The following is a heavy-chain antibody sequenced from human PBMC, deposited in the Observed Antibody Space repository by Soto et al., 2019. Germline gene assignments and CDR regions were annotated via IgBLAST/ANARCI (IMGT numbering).Heavy chain of an antibody. CDR3: ARRGLRWGAVAY. J-gene: IGHJ4*02. CDR1: GFTVSSNY. CDR2: IYSGGST. D-gene: IGHD3-16*01. Sequence: EVQLVESGGGLVQPGGSLRLSCAASGFTVSSNYMSWVRQAPGKGLEWVSVIYSGGSTYYADSVKGRFTISRDNSKNTLDLQMSSLRAEDAAGYYCARRGLRWGAVAYWGQGPLVTVSS. V-gene: IGHV3-66*01.